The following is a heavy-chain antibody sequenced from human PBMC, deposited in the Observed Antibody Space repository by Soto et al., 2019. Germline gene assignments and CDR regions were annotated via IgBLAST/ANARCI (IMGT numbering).Heavy chain of an antibody. CDR2: ISGRGGNS. CDR3: AKGRRHLHFWCLAY. D-gene: IGHD3-3*02. CDR1: GFIFNNYA. J-gene: IGHJ4*02. V-gene: IGHV3-23*01. Sequence: PGGSLRLSCAASGFIFNNYAMNWVRQAPGKGLEWVAAISGRGGNSYYADSVRGRFTISRDNSKDTLFLEMNSLRAEDTALYYCAKGRRHLHFWCLAYWGQRTLVPVSS.